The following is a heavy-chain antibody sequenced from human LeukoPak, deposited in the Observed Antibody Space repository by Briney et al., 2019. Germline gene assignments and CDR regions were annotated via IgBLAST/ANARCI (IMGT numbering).Heavy chain of an antibody. CDR2: IRSGGST. Sequence: PGGSLRLSCAASGFIVSGKYMSWVRQAPGKGLEWVSVIRSGGSTSYADSVKGRFSISRDNSKNTLYLQMNSLRAEDTAVYYCARDFSPYTNGWYAGYWGQGTLVTVSS. J-gene: IGHJ4*02. CDR1: GFIVSGKY. V-gene: IGHV3-53*05. D-gene: IGHD6-19*01. CDR3: ARDFSPYTNGWYAGY.